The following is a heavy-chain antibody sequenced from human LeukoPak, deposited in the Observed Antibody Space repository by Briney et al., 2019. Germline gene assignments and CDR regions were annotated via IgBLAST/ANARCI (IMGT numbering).Heavy chain of an antibody. D-gene: IGHD4-17*01. J-gene: IGHJ4*02. CDR1: GGTFSSYA. Sequence: SVKVSCKASGGTFSSYAISWVRQAPGPGLEWMGGIIPIFGTAKDAQKFQGRVTITADESTSTAYMELSSLRSEDTAVYYCARIEGPDYGDYTDYWGQGTLVTVSS. V-gene: IGHV1-69*13. CDR3: ARIEGPDYGDYTDY. CDR2: IIPIFGTA.